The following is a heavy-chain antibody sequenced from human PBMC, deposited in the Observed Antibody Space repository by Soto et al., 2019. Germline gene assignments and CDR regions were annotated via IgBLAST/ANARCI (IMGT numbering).Heavy chain of an antibody. CDR2: IYYSGST. CDR3: ARRTLPKHYYYYYYMDV. J-gene: IGHJ6*03. Sequence: SETLSLTCTVSGGSISSSSYYWGWIRQPPGKGLEWIGSIYYSGSTYYNPSLKSRVTISVDTSKNQFSLKLSSVTAADTAVYYCARRTLPKHYYYYYYMDVWGKGTTVTVSS. CDR1: GGSISSSSYY. V-gene: IGHV4-39*01. D-gene: IGHD3-10*01.